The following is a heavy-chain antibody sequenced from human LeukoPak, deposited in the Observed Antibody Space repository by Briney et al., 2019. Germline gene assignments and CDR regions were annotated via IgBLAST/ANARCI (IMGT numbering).Heavy chain of an antibody. V-gene: IGHV1-69*13. J-gene: IGHJ5*02. Sequence: SVKVSCKASGGTFSSYAISWVRQAPGQRLEWMGGIIPIFGTANYAQKFQGRVTITADESTSTAYMELSSLRSEDTAVYYCVAEAAAAGGHWFDPWGQGTLVTVSS. CDR1: GGTFSSYA. CDR3: VAEAAAAGGHWFDP. CDR2: IIPIFGTA. D-gene: IGHD6-13*01.